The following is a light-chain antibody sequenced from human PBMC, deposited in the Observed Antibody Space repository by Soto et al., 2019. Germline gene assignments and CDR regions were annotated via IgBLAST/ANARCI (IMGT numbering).Light chain of an antibody. J-gene: IGLJ2*01. CDR2: DVS. V-gene: IGLV2-14*03. CDR1: SSDIGGFNY. Sequence: QSALTQPASVSGSPGQSNTISCTGSSSDIGGFNYVSWYQQHPGKAPKLLIYDVSYRPSGISDRFSGSKSGNTASLTISGLQPEDEADYYRSSYGASSTLFGGGTKVTVL. CDR3: SSYGASSTL.